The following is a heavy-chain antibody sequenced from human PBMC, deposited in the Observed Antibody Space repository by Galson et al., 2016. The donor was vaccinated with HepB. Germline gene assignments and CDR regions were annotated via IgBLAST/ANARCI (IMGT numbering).Heavy chain of an antibody. CDR3: ARAGLPPYYYYGMDV. V-gene: IGHV1-46*01. D-gene: IGHD4-11*01. J-gene: IGHJ6*02. CDR1: GYTFTNYY. Sequence: SVKVSCKASGYTFTNYYMHWVRQAPGQGLEWMGIINPSDGDTTYAQKFQGRLTVTKDTSTSTVYMELSSLRSEDTAVYYCARAGLPPYYYYGMDVWGQGTTVTVSS. CDR2: INPSDGDT.